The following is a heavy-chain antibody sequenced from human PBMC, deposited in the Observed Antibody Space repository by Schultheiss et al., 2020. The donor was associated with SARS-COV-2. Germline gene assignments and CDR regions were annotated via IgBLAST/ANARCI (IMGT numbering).Heavy chain of an antibody. CDR2: IDWDGDK. V-gene: IGHV2-70*11. CDR3: ARIFMSHGNFDP. D-gene: IGHD3-16*01. Sequence: SGPTLVKPTQTLTLTCSFSGFSLSTSGMCVSWIRQPPGKALEWLARIDWDGDKHYRTSLKTRLTISKDTSKNQVVLTMTNMDPVDTATYYCARIFMSHGNFDPWGQGTLVTVSS. J-gene: IGHJ5*02. CDR1: GFSLSTSGMC.